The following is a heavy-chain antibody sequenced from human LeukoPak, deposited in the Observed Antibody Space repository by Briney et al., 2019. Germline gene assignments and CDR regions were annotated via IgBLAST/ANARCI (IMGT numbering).Heavy chain of an antibody. Sequence: GESLKISCEGSGYSFSNYWIAWVRQMPGKGLEWMGIIYPADSATRYSPSFQGQVTISADKSISTAYLQWSSLKASDTAMYYCARQATNRVVSDYWGQGTLVTVSS. J-gene: IGHJ4*02. CDR1: GYSFSNYW. D-gene: IGHD3-3*01. CDR3: ARQATNRVVSDY. V-gene: IGHV5-51*01. CDR2: IYPADSAT.